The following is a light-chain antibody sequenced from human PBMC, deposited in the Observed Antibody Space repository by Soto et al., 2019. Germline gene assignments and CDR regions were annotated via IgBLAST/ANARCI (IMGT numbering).Light chain of an antibody. J-gene: IGKJ5*01. Sequence: EIVMTQSPATLSVSPGERATLSCRASQSVSSYLAWYQKKPGQAPRLLIYGASTRATDIPARFSGSGSGTEFTLTISSLQSEDFAVYYCQQYNEWPITFGQGTRLEIK. CDR1: QSVSSY. CDR2: GAS. V-gene: IGKV3-15*01. CDR3: QQYNEWPIT.